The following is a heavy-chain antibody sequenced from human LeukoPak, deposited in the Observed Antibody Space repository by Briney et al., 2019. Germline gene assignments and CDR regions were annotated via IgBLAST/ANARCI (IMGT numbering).Heavy chain of an antibody. Sequence: GGSLRLSCAASGFTFSSYAMSWVRQAPGKGLEWVSAISGSGGSTYYADSVKGRFTISRDNSKNTLYLQMNSLRAEDTAVYYCARASITMVRGVIPQYFDYWGQGTLVTVSS. CDR2: ISGSGGST. CDR1: GFTFSSYA. CDR3: ARASITMVRGVIPQYFDY. V-gene: IGHV3-23*01. J-gene: IGHJ4*02. D-gene: IGHD3-10*01.